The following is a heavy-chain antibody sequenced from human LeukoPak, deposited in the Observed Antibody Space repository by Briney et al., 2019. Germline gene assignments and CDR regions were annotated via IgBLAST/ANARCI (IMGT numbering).Heavy chain of an antibody. J-gene: IGHJ4*02. CDR2: ISGSSSII. V-gene: IGHV3-48*01. D-gene: IGHD3-22*01. CDR3: ARGSTYYDSSGQVPFDY. Sequence: GGSLRLSCAASGFTFSSHSMNWVRQAPGKGLEWGSYISGSSSIIYYADSVKGRFTISRDNGKNTLYLQMNSLRAEDTAVYYCARGSTYYDSSGQVPFDYWGQGTLVTVSS. CDR1: GFTFSSHS.